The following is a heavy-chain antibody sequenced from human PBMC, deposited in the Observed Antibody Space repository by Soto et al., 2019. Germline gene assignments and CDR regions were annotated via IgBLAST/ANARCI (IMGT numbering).Heavy chain of an antibody. J-gene: IGHJ4*02. Sequence: HPGGSLRLSCAASGFTFSSYEMNWVRQAPGKGLEWLSYISSSGITIFYADSVKGRFTISRDNAKNSLFLQMNSLRAEDTAVYFCARGNWNYCDFWGQGTLVTVS. D-gene: IGHD1-7*01. V-gene: IGHV3-48*03. CDR3: ARGNWNYCDF. CDR1: GFTFSSYE. CDR2: ISSSGITI.